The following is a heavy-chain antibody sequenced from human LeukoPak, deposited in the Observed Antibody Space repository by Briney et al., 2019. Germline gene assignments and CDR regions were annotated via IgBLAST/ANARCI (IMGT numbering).Heavy chain of an antibody. Sequence: ASVKVSCKASGYTFTGYYMHWVGQAPGQGLEWMGWINPNSGGTNYAQKFQGRVTMTRDTSISTAYMELSRLRSDDTAVYYCARALDFGVVIGVDYWGQGTLVTVSS. CDR3: ARALDFGVVIGVDY. CDR2: INPNSGGT. CDR1: GYTFTGYY. J-gene: IGHJ4*02. D-gene: IGHD3-3*01. V-gene: IGHV1-2*02.